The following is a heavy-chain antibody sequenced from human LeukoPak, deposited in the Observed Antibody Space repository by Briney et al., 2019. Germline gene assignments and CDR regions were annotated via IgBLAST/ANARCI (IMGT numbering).Heavy chain of an antibody. J-gene: IGHJ4*02. V-gene: IGHV3-23*01. CDR2: ISGRGGTT. CDR1: GFTFSTYA. CDR3: AKTLYSSSWYGLFDY. D-gene: IGHD6-13*01. Sequence: GGSLRLSCAASGFTFSTYAMNWVRQAPGKGLEWVSTISGRGGTTYYADSVNGRFTIYRDNSKNTLYLQINSLRAEETDLYYCAKTLYSSSWYGLFDYWGQGTLVSVSS.